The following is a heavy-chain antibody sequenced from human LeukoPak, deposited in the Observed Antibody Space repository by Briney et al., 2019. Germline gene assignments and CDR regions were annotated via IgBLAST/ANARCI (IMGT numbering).Heavy chain of an antibody. V-gene: IGHV3-66*02. Sequence: GGSLRLSCAASGFTVSSNYMSWVRQAPGKGLEWVSVIYSGGSTYYADSVKGRFTISRDNSENTLYLQMNSLRAEDTAVYYCARDMVRGVSFDYRGQGTLVTVSS. CDR1: GFTVSSNY. CDR2: IYSGGST. J-gene: IGHJ4*02. CDR3: ARDMVRGVSFDY. D-gene: IGHD3-10*01.